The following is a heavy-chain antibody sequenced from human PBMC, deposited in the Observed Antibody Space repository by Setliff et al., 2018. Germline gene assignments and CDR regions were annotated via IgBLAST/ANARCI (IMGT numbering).Heavy chain of an antibody. J-gene: IGHJ4*02. V-gene: IGHV5-51*01. CDR1: GYTFSDYW. CDR3: ARALASAGTVYFDY. Sequence: LGESLKISCRGSGYTFSDYWIGWVRQMPGKGLEWMGIIYPGDSDTRYSPSFQGQVTISADKSISTAYLQWSSLKASDTAMYYCARALASAGTVYFDYWGQGTLVTVSS. D-gene: IGHD6-13*01. CDR2: IYPGDSDT.